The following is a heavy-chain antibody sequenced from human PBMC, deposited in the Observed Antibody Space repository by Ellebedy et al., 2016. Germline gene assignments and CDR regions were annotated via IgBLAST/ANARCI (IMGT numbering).Heavy chain of an antibody. J-gene: IGHJ4*02. D-gene: IGHD3-16*01. CDR2: IDNTGRTT. V-gene: IGHV3-74*01. Sequence: GGSLRLSCAASGFTFSSYWMHWVRQAPGKGLMSVSRIDNTGRTTSYADSVKGRFTISRDDAKNILYLQMSSLAAEDTTVYYCARDTYPFGDYWGQGILVTVSS. CDR3: ARDTYPFGDY. CDR1: GFTFSSYW.